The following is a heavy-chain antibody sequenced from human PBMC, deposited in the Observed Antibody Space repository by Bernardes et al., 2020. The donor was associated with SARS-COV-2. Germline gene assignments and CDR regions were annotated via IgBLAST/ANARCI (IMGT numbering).Heavy chain of an antibody. CDR2: IKRKTDGGTT. J-gene: IGHJ4*02. D-gene: IGHD6-19*01. Sequence: GGSLRLSCAASGFTFSNAWMSWVRQAPGKGLECVGRIKRKTDGGTTDYAAPVKGRFTISRDDSKNTLYLQMNSLKIEDTAVYYCTTSSGWFDPGVDYWGQGTLVTVSS. CDR1: GFTFSNAW. V-gene: IGHV3-15*01. CDR3: TTSSGWFDPGVDY.